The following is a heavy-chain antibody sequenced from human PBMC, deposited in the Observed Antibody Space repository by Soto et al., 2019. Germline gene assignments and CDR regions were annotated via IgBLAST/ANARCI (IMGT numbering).Heavy chain of an antibody. D-gene: IGHD6-19*01. CDR3: ARGDSNGWYFDY. CDR1: GYTLTELS. Sequence: ASVKVPCKVSGYTLTELSMHWVRQAPGQGLEWMGTINPSGGSTSYAQRFQGRVTMTRDTSTSTVYMQLSSLRSEDTALYYCARGDSNGWYFDYWGQGTLVTVSS. J-gene: IGHJ4*02. CDR2: INPSGGST. V-gene: IGHV1-46*01.